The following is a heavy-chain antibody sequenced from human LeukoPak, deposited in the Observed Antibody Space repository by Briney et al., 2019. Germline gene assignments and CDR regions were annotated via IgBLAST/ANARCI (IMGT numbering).Heavy chain of an antibody. V-gene: IGHV4-59*01. J-gene: IGHJ4*02. CDR3: ARGRVARYRYGLPAPFSFDF. CDR1: GDSISYGY. CDR2: IYDSENT. D-gene: IGHD5-18*01. Sequence: SETLSLTCIVSGDSISYGYWSWLRQPPGRGLEWIGHIYDSENTNYSPSLMSRVTISVDTSRNQFSLKMTSVTAADTALYYCARGRVARYRYGLPAPFSFDFWGQGTLVTVSS.